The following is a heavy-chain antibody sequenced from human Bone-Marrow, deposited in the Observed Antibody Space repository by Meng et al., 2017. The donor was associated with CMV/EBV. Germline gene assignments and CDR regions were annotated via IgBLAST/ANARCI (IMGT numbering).Heavy chain of an antibody. CDR1: GFTVSSNY. CDR3: ARGGIAATPHGYFDL. J-gene: IGHJ2*01. D-gene: IGHD6-13*01. Sequence: GESLKISCAASGFTVSSNYMSWVRQAPGKVLEWVSVIYSGGSTYYADSVKGRFTISRDNSKNTLYLQMNSLRAEDTAVYYCARGGIAATPHGYFDLWGRGTLVTVSS. CDR2: IYSGGST. V-gene: IGHV3-66*02.